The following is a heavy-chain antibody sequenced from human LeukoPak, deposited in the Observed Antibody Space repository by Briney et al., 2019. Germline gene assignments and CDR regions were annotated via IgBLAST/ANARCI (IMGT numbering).Heavy chain of an antibody. CDR3: ARNLQSDYYYYMDV. V-gene: IGHV1-69*01. CDR2: IIPIFGTA. D-gene: IGHD4-11*01. Sequence: KISCKGSGYSFTSYWIGWVRQAPGQGLEWMGGIIPIFGTANYAQKFQGRVTITADESTSTAYMELSSLRPEDTAVYYCARNLQSDYYYYMDVWGKGTTVTVSS. CDR1: GYSFTSYW. J-gene: IGHJ6*03.